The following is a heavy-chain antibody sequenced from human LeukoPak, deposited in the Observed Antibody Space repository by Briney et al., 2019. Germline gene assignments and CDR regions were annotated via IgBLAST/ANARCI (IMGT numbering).Heavy chain of an antibody. CDR1: GGSISSTNYY. Sequence: SETLSLTCTVSGGSISSTNYYWGWIRQPPGTGLEWIGSIYYSGSTYFNPSLKSRVTISVDTSKNHFSLKLSSVTAADTAVYYCAKDAHWILFDDWGQGTLVTVSS. CDR3: AKDAHWILFDD. CDR2: IYYSGST. D-gene: IGHD2-2*03. J-gene: IGHJ4*02. V-gene: IGHV4-39*02.